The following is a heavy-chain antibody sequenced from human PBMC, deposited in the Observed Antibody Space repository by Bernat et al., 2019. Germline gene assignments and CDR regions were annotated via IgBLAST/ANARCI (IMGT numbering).Heavy chain of an antibody. CDR3: ARGEYSSSYHFDY. CDR2: IYHSGST. CDR1: GYSISSGYY. Sequence: QVQLQESGPGLVKPSETLSLTCAVSGYSISSGYYWGWIWQPPGKGLEWIGSIYHSGSTYYNPSLKSRVTISVDTSKNQFSLKLSSVTAADTAVYYCARGEYSSSYHFDYWGQGTLVTVSS. D-gene: IGHD6-6*01. J-gene: IGHJ4*02. V-gene: IGHV4-38-2*01.